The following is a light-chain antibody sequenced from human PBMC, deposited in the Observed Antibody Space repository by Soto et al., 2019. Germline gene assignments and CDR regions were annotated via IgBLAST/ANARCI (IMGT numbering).Light chain of an antibody. CDR1: QGISNY. V-gene: IGKV1-27*01. CDR3: QKYNSALWT. CDR2: AAS. Sequence: DIQMTQSPSFLSASVGDRVTITCRASQGISNYLAWYQQKPGIVPKLLIYAASTLQSGVPSRFSGSGSGTDFTLTISSLQPEDVATYYCQKYNSALWTFGQGTKVEIK. J-gene: IGKJ1*01.